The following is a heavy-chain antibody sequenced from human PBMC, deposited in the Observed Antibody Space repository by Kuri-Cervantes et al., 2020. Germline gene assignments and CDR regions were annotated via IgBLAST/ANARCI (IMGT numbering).Heavy chain of an antibody. J-gene: IGHJ3*02. Sequence: GSLRLSCTVSGYSISSGYYWGWIRQPPGKGLEWIGSIYHSGSTYYNPSLKSRVTISVDTSKKQFSLKLSSVTAADTAVYYCARELGADIRVACAFDIWGQGTMVTVSS. V-gene: IGHV4-38-2*02. D-gene: IGHD5-12*01. CDR3: ARELGADIRVACAFDI. CDR2: IYHSGST. CDR1: GYSISSGYY.